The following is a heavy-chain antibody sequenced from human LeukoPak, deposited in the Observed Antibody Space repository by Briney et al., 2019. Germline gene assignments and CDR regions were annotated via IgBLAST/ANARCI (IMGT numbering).Heavy chain of an antibody. CDR1: GYAIISGGFS. J-gene: IGHJ4*02. V-gene: IGHV4-61*02. CDR3: ARVSLVRGAPDYYFDY. CDR2: IYTSGST. Sequence: SQTLSLTCTVSGYAIISGGFSWNWIRQPPGKGLEWIGRIYTSGSTDYNPSLKSRVTMSVDTSKNQFSLKLSSVTAADTAVYYCARVSLVRGAPDYYFDYWGQGTLVTVSS. D-gene: IGHD3-10*01.